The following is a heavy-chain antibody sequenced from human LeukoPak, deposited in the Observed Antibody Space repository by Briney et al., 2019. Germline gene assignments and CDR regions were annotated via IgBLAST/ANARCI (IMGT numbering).Heavy chain of an antibody. Sequence: GGSLRLSCAVSGFVFNSYSMIWVRQAPGKGLDWVSYISSSSTTIYYADSVKGRSTISRDNAKNSLFLQMNSLRDEDTALYYCARVFGGHFDSWGQGTVVTVTS. D-gene: IGHD3-10*01. J-gene: IGHJ4*02. CDR1: GFVFNSYS. CDR2: ISSSSTTI. CDR3: ARVFGGHFDS. V-gene: IGHV3-48*02.